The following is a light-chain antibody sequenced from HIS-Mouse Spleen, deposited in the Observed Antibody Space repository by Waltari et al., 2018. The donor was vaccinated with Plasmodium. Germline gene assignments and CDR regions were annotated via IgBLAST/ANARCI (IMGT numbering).Light chain of an antibody. CDR3: QAWDSSTVV. J-gene: IGLJ2*01. CDR2: QDS. V-gene: IGLV3-1*01. CDR1: KLGDKY. Sequence: SYELTQPPSVSVSPGQTASITCSGDKLGDKYACWYQQKPGQSPVLVIYQDSKRPSGIPERFFGSKSGNTATLTISGTQAMDEADYYCQAWDSSTVVFGGGTKLTVL.